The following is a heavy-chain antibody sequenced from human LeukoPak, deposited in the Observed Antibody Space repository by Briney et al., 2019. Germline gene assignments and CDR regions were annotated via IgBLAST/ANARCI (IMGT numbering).Heavy chain of an antibody. CDR3: ARDIDSSGYYNPIDY. CDR1: GYTFTGYY. J-gene: IGHJ4*02. V-gene: IGHV1-2*06. CDR2: INPNSGGT. D-gene: IGHD3-22*01. Sequence: ASVKVSCKASGYTFTGYYMHWVRQAPGQGPEWMGRINPNSGGTNYAQKFQGRVTMTRDTSISTAYMELSRLRSDDTAVYYCARDIDSSGYYNPIDYWGQGTLVTVSS.